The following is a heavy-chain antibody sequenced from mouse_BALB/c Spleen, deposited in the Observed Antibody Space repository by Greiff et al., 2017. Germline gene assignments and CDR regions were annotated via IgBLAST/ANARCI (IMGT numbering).Heavy chain of an antibody. Sequence: DVKLQESGPGLVKPSQSLSLTCSVTGYSITSGYYWNWIRQFPGNKLEWMGYISYDGSNNYNPSLKNRISITRDTSKNQFFLKLNSVTTEDTATYYCARDQRGIYAMDYWGQGTSVTVSS. CDR1: GYSITSGYY. CDR3: ARDQRGIYAMDY. J-gene: IGHJ4*01. CDR2: ISYDGSN. V-gene: IGHV3-6*02.